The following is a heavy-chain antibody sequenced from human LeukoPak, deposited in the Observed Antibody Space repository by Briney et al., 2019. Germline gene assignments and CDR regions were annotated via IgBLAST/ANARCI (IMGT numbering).Heavy chain of an antibody. V-gene: IGHV1-18*01. J-gene: IGHJ6*02. Sequence: VASVKVSCKASGDTFTSYGISWVRQAPGQGLEWMGWISAYNGNTNYAQKLQGRVTMTTDTSTSTAYMELRSLRSDDTAVYYCARDPHYYDSSGYYFPPNYYYGMDVWGQGTTVTVSS. D-gene: IGHD3-22*01. CDR2: ISAYNGNT. CDR3: ARDPHYYDSSGYYFPPNYYYGMDV. CDR1: GDTFTSYG.